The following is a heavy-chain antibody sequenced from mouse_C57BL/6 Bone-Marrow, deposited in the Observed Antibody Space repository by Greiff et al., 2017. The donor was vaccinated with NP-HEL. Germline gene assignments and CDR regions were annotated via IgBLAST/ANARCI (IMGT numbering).Heavy chain of an antibody. Sequence: VQLQQPGTELVKTGASVKLSCKASGYTFTSYWMHWVKQRPGQGLEWIGNINPSNGGTNYNEKFKSKATLTVDKSSSTAYMQLSSLTSKDSEVYYCARSIDGYYEAWFAYWGQGTLVTVSA. D-gene: IGHD2-3*01. V-gene: IGHV1-53*01. CDR2: INPSNGGT. CDR3: ARSIDGYYEAWFAY. CDR1: GYTFTSYW. J-gene: IGHJ3*01.